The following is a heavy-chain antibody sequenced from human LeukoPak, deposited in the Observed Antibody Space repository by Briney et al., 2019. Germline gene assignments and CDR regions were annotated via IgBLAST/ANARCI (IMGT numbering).Heavy chain of an antibody. J-gene: IGHJ4*02. V-gene: IGHV3-7*01. CDR3: VRGCGRAQCPYFFDS. CDR2: IRQDGNEK. D-gene: IGHD2-21*01. Sequence: GGSLRLSCAAPGFTFSSYGMHWVRQAPGKGLEWVATIRQDGNEKHYVDSMKGRSTISRDNDKDSLYLQLNSLRAEDTAFYYCVRGCGRAQCPYFFDSWGQGTLVTVSS. CDR1: GFTFSSYG.